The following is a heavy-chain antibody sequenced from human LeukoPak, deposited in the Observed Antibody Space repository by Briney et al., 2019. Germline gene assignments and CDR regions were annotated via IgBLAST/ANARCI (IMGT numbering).Heavy chain of an antibody. CDR1: GHTFTSYG. CDR2: ISAYNGNI. Sequence: GASVKVSCKASGHTFTSYGISWVRQAPGQGLEWMGWISAYNGNINYAQKLQGRVTMTTDTSTSTAYMELRSLRSDDTAVYYCARAAAGTIWYDAFDIWGQGTMVTVSS. CDR3: ARAAAGTIWYDAFDI. J-gene: IGHJ3*02. V-gene: IGHV1-18*01. D-gene: IGHD6-13*01.